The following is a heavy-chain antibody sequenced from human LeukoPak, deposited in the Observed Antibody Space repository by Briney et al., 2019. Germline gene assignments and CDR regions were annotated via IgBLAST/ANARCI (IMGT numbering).Heavy chain of an antibody. Sequence: GGSLRLSCAASGFTFSSYSMNWVRQAPGKGLEWVSYISSSSSTIYYADSVKGRFTISRDNAKNSLYLQMNSLRAEDTAVYYCARGLGFDYWGQGTLVTVPS. J-gene: IGHJ4*02. CDR1: GFTFSSYS. CDR3: ARGLGFDY. CDR2: ISSSSSTI. V-gene: IGHV3-48*01. D-gene: IGHD3-16*01.